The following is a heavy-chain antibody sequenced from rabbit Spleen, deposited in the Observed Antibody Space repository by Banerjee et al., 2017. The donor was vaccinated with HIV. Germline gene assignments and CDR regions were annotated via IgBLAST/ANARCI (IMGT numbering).Heavy chain of an antibody. CDR2: INIATGKS. V-gene: IGHV1S45*01. CDR3: ARDLVTAIGWNFAL. CDR1: GVSLSDKDV. D-gene: IGHD7-1*01. Sequence: EQLEESGGGLVKPEGSLTLTCKASGVSLSDKDVMCWVRQAPGKGLEWITCINIATGKSVYASWVSGRFIMSRTSSTTVTLQMTSLTAADTATYFCARDLVTAIGWNFALWGPGTLVTVS. J-gene: IGHJ4*01.